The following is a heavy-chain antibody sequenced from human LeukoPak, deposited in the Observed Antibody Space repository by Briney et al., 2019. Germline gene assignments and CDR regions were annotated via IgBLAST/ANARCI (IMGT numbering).Heavy chain of an antibody. CDR1: GGSISSSSYY. V-gene: IGHV4-39*07. CDR3: ARVDGGQLVNLDY. Sequence: SETLSLTCTVSGGSISSSSYYWGWIRQPPGKGLEWIGSIYYSGSTYYNPSLKSRVTISVDTSKNQFSLKLSSVTAADTAVYYCARVDGGQLVNLDYWGQGTLVTVSS. J-gene: IGHJ4*02. D-gene: IGHD6-6*01. CDR2: IYYSGST.